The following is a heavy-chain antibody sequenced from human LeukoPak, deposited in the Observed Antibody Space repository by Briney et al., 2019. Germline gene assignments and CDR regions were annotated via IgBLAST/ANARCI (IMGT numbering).Heavy chain of an antibody. CDR3: ARLIHSGSYSKGFDP. CDR2: IYPGDSDT. D-gene: IGHD3-10*01. V-gene: IGHV5-51*01. J-gene: IGHJ5*02. Sequence: GESLKISCKGSGYSFTSYWIGWVRQMPGKGLEWMGIIYPGDSDTRYSPSFQGQVTISADKSISTAYLQWSNLKASDTAMYYCARLIHSGSYSKGFDPWGQGTLVTDSS. CDR1: GYSFTSYW.